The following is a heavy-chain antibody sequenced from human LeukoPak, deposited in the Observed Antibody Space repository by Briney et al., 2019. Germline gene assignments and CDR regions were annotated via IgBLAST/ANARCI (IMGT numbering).Heavy chain of an antibody. V-gene: IGHV4-31*03. CDR3: ARRGVSRSGYYRGGFFDY. CDR1: GGSISSGGYS. Sequence: SETLSLTCTVSGGSISSGGYSWSWIRQHPGKGLEWIGYIYYSGSTYYNPSLKSRVTISVDTSKNQFSLKLSSVTAADTAVYYCARRGVSRSGYYRGGFFDYWGQGTLVTVSS. D-gene: IGHD3-3*01. CDR2: IYYSGST. J-gene: IGHJ4*02.